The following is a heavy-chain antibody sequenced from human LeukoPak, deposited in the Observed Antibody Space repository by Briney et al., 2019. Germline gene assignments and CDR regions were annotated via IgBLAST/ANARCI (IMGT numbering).Heavy chain of an antibody. CDR2: VHSTGST. CDR1: GGXVSSGSYY. D-gene: IGHD4-17*01. Sequence: SETLSLTCTVSGGXVSSGSYYWSWIRQPPGKRLEWIGYVHSTGSTNYNPSLKSRVTISLDTSKIHFSLMLSSVTAADTAVYYCVVWKGDYTVDYWGQGTLVTVSS. CDR3: VVWKGDYTVDY. J-gene: IGHJ4*02. V-gene: IGHV4-61*03.